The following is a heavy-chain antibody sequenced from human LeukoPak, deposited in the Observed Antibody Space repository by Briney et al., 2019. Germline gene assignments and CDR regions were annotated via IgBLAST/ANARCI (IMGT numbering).Heavy chain of an antibody. D-gene: IGHD6-6*01. CDR1: GYTFTSYD. CDR3: ARGRGRLVLVHKPFDY. V-gene: IGHV1-8*01. Sequence: ASVKVSCKASGYTFTSYDIHWVRQATGQGLEWMGWMNPNSGNTGYAQKFQGRVTMTRNTSISTAYMELSSLRSEDTAVYYCARGRGRLVLVHKPFDYWGQGTLVTVSS. CDR2: MNPNSGNT. J-gene: IGHJ4*02.